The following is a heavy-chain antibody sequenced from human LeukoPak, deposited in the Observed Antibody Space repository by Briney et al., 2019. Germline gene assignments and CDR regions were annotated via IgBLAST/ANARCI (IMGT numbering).Heavy chain of an antibody. CDR3: TREPVSTIIVVPQRDYYYMDV. CDR1: GFTFISYA. D-gene: IGHD3-22*01. Sequence: GGSLRLSWAASGFTFISYAMSWVRQAPGKGLEWVSAISGSGGSTYYADSVKGRFTISRDNSKNTLYLQMNSLRAEDTAVYYCTREPVSTIIVVPQRDYYYMDVWGKGITVTVSS. CDR2: ISGSGGST. J-gene: IGHJ6*03. V-gene: IGHV3-23*01.